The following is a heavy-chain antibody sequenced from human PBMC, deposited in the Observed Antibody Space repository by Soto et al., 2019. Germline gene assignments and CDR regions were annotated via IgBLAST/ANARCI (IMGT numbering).Heavy chain of an antibody. CDR1: RFTFSNSD. CDR3: VRRYYDFWSGYYAFDL. V-gene: IGHV3-35*01. J-gene: IGHJ3*01. D-gene: IGHD3-3*01. Sequence: EVQLVESGGGLVQPGGSLRLSCAASRFTFSNSDVNWVHQAPGKGLEWVSGVSWNGSRPHYADSVKGRFIISRDNSRKHLYLQTNSLTAEDTAVYYSVRRYYDFWSGYYAFDLWGQGTMVTVSS. CDR2: VSWNGSRP.